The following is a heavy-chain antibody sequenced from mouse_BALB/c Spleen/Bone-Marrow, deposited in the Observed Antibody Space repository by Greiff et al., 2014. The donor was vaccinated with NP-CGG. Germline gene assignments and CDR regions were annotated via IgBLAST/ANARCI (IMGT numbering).Heavy chain of an antibody. J-gene: IGHJ4*01. CDR2: IWGGGST. D-gene: IGHD1-1*01. CDR1: GFSLTDYG. V-gene: IGHV2-6-5*01. Sequence: QVHVKQSGPGLVAPSQSLSITCTVSGFSLTDYGVSWIRQPPGKGLEWLGVIWGGGSTHYNSALKSRLSISKDNSKSQVFLKMNSLQTDDTAMYYCAKHTGTVVGGIMDYWGQGTSVTVSS. CDR3: AKHTGTVVGGIMDY.